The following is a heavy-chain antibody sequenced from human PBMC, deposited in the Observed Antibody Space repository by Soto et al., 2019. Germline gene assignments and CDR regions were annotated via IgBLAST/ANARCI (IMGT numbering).Heavy chain of an antibody. Sequence: EVQLVESGGGLVKPGGSLRLSCAASGFSFRHYTMNWVRQAPGKGLEWVSSIRGTGEYSYYADSVKGRFTISRDNANNPLYIKMNSLRDEETAIFYCARDNYWFDLLGQGTLVTVSS. V-gene: IGHV3-21*01. J-gene: IGHJ5*02. CDR3: ARDNYWFDL. CDR1: GFSFRHYT. CDR2: IRGTGEYS.